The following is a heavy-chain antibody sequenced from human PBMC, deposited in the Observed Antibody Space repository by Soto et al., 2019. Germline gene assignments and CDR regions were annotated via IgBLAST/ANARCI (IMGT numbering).Heavy chain of an antibody. J-gene: IGHJ4*02. Sequence: QITLKEAGPPLVKPTQTLTLTCTFSGFSLTPSGVAVRWIRQPPGKVLEWLALIHCDDDKRYSPSLKSRPTTSKDTSKKRVVITMSNMQPADTATYYGVFRAGQGFDYGGQGTLVTVSS. CDR3: VFRAGQGFDY. CDR2: IHCDDDK. CDR1: GFSLTPSGVA. V-gene: IGHV2-5*02.